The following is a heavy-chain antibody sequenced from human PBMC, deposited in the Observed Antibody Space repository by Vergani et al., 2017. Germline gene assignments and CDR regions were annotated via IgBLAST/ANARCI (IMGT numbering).Heavy chain of an antibody. D-gene: IGHD3-3*01. Sequence: QVTLKESGPVLVKPTETLTLTCTVSGFSLSNARMGVSWIRQPPGKALEWLAHIFSNYEKSYITSLKSRLTISKDTSKSQVFLTMTNMDPVDTATYSSARIHVTCADFWGGPNYYYFYGMHVWGQGTSVTVSS. V-gene: IGHV2-26*01. CDR3: ARIHVTCADFWGGPNYYYFYGMHV. J-gene: IGHJ6*02. CDR2: IFSNYEK. CDR1: GFSLSNARMG.